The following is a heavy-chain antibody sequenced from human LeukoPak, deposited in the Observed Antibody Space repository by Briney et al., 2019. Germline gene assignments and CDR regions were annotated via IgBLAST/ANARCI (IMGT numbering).Heavy chain of an antibody. V-gene: IGHV3-7*03. Sequence: GGSLRLSCAASGFTFSSYWMSWVRQAPGKGLEWVANIKQDGSEKYYVDSVKGRFTISRDNAKNSLYLQMNSLRAEDSAVYYCATDRERDPSVYYLVGGQGTLITVSS. J-gene: IGHJ4*02. CDR3: ATDRERDPSVYYLV. CDR2: IKQDGSEK. CDR1: GFTFSSYW. D-gene: IGHD3-22*01.